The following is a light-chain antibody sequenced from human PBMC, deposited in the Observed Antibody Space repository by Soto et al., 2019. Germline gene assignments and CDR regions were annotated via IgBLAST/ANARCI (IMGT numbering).Light chain of an antibody. V-gene: IGKV1-5*03. CDR2: KAS. CDR3: QHYNSYSEA. J-gene: IGKJ1*01. CDR1: QTISSW. Sequence: DIQMTQSPSSLSASVGDKVTITFRASQTISSWLAWYQQKPGKAPKLLIYKASTLKSGVPSRFSGSGSGTEFTLTISRLKTDDFATYYCQHYNSYSEALGQGTKV.